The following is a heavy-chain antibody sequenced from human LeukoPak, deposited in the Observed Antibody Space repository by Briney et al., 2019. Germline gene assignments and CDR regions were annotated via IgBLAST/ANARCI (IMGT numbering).Heavy chain of an antibody. CDR1: GYTFTNYA. CDR3: ARDSLDGSAYY. Sequence: ASVTVSCTASGYTFTNYAINWVRQAPGQGLEWMGWINTNTGNPTYAQGFTRRFVFSLDTSVSTAYLQISSLKAEDTGVYYCARDSLDGSAYYWGQGTLVTVSS. CDR2: INTNTGNP. D-gene: IGHD5-24*01. V-gene: IGHV7-4-1*02. J-gene: IGHJ4*02.